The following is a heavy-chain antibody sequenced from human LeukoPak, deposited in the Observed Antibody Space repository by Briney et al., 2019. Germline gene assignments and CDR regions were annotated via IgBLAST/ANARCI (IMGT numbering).Heavy chain of an antibody. CDR1: GFTFSNYW. Sequence: GGSLRLSCAASGFTFSNYWMHWVRQAPGKGLEWVSAISGSGGSTYYADSVKGRFTISRDNSKNTLYLQMNSLRAEDTAVYYCASRAGAYSHPYDYWGQGTLVTVSS. V-gene: IGHV3-23*01. CDR2: ISGSGGST. D-gene: IGHD4/OR15-4a*01. J-gene: IGHJ4*02. CDR3: ASRAGAYSHPYDY.